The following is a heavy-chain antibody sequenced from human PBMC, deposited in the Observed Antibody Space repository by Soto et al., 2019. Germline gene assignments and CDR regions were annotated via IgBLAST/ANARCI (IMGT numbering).Heavy chain of an antibody. Sequence: QLQLQESGPGLVKPSETLSLTCAVSGGSLSAPTYYWGWVRQPPGKGVEWIGNIHYTGSAFYNPSLKSRVTISIDTSKNQFSLRLTAVTAAHTAVYYCARVRGEVDNWFDPWGRGTVVIVSS. CDR2: IHYTGSA. V-gene: IGHV4-39*01. J-gene: IGHJ5*02. D-gene: IGHD3-10*01. CDR1: GGSLSAPTYY. CDR3: ARVRGEVDNWFDP.